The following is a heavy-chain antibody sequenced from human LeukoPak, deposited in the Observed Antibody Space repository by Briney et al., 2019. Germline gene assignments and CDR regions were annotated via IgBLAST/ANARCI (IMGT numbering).Heavy chain of an antibody. CDR1: GFTVSSNS. CDR3: ARDDGGYGPFDY. CDR2: IYSGGST. Sequence: GGSLRLSCAVSGFTVSSNSMNWVRQAPGKGLEWVSLIYSGGSTYYADSVKGRFTISRDNSKNTLYLQMNSLRVEDTAVCYCARDDGGYGPFDYWGQGTPVTVSS. V-gene: IGHV3-53*01. J-gene: IGHJ4*02. D-gene: IGHD5-12*01.